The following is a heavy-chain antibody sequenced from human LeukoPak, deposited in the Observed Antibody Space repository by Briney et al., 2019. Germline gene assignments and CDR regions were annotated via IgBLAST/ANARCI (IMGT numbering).Heavy chain of an antibody. J-gene: IGHJ4*02. V-gene: IGHV4-4*09. D-gene: IGHD5-12*01. Sequence: PSETLSLTCTVYRGSISGSIRSYYWSWLRQPPGKGLEWIGYISSSGSVNDNPSLRSRVTISVDTSKNQFFLNLSSVSAADTAVYYCARIPLGYSGAYYFDYWGQGTLVTVSP. CDR3: ARIPLGYSGAYYFDY. CDR2: ISSSGSV. CDR1: RGSISGSIRSYY.